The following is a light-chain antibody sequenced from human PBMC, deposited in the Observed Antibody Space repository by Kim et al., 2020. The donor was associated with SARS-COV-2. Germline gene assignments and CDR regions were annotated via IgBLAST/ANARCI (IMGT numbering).Light chain of an antibody. CDR3: QQYGSSPWT. V-gene: IGKV3-20*01. Sequence: SPGERAPLSCRASPSVSSSYFAWYQQKPGQAPRLLIYGASSRATGIPDRFSGSGSGTDFTLTISRLEPEDFAVYYCQQYGSSPWTFGQGTKVDIK. J-gene: IGKJ1*01. CDR2: GAS. CDR1: PSVSSSY.